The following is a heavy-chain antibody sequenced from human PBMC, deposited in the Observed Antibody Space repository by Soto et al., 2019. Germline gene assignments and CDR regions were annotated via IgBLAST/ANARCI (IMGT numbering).Heavy chain of an antibody. Sequence: RLSCAASGFTFSSYGMHWVRQAPGNGLEWVAVISYDGSNKYYADSVKGRFTISRDNSKNTLYLQMNSLRAEDTAVYYCAKDPEDGTNYYYGMDVWGQGTTVTVSS. J-gene: IGHJ6*02. V-gene: IGHV3-30*18. D-gene: IGHD2-8*01. CDR3: AKDPEDGTNYYYGMDV. CDR1: GFTFSSYG. CDR2: ISYDGSNK.